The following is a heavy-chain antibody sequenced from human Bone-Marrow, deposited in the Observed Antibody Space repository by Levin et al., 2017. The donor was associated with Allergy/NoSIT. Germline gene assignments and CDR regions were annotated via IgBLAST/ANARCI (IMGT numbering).Heavy chain of an antibody. CDR2: ISSSSSTI. J-gene: IGHJ3*02. D-gene: IGHD1-1*01. CDR3: ARGCTTRSPWGAFDI. V-gene: IGHV3-48*01. CDR1: GFTFSSYS. Sequence: PGGSLRLSCAASGFTFSSYSMNWVRQAPGKGLEWVSYISSSSSTIYYADSVKGRFTISRDNAKNSLYLQMNSLRAEDTAVYYCARGCTTRSPWGAFDIWGQGTMVTVSS.